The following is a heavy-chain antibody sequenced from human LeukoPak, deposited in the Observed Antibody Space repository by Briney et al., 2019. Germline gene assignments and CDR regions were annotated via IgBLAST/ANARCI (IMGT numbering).Heavy chain of an antibody. Sequence: GESLKISCKGSGYSFTSYWIGWVRQMPGKGLEWMGIIYPGDSGTRYSPSFQGQVTISADKSIITAYLQWSSLKASDTAMYYCASRGVGYSYGYGFDYWGQGTMVTVSS. CDR2: IYPGDSGT. D-gene: IGHD5-18*01. V-gene: IGHV5-51*01. J-gene: IGHJ4*02. CDR1: GYSFTSYW. CDR3: ASRGVGYSYGYGFDY.